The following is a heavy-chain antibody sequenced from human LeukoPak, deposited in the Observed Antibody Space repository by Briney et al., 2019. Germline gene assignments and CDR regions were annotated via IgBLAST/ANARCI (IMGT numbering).Heavy chain of an antibody. V-gene: IGHV1-8*01. D-gene: IGHD3-3*01. CDR3: ARGRGTGITIFGVVPNWFDP. CDR2: MNPNSGNT. Sequence: ASVKVSCKASGYTFTSYDINWVRQATGQGLEWMGWMNPNSGNTGYAQKFQGRVTMTRNTSISTAYMELSSLRSEDTAVYYCARGRGTGITIFGVVPNWFDPWGQGTLVTVSS. J-gene: IGHJ5*02. CDR1: GYTFTSYD.